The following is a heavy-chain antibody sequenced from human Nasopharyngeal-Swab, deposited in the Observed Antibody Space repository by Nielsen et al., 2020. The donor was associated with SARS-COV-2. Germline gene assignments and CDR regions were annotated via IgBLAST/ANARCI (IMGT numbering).Heavy chain of an antibody. CDR1: GFSFRTYW. D-gene: IGHD2-15*01. V-gene: IGHV3-74*01. CDR2: IHTYGAIT. CDR3: ARDVGGRDNY. J-gene: IGHJ4*02. Sequence: GESLKISCAASGFSFRTYWMHWVRQSPGKGLLWVSRIHTYGAITNYADSVKGRFTISRDNAKNTLYLQMNSLRADDTAVYYCARDVGGRDNYWGQGALVTVSS.